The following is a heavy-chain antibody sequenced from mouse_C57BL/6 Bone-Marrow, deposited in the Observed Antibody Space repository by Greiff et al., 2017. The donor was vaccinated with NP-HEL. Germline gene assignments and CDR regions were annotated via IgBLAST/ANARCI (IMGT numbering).Heavy chain of an antibody. D-gene: IGHD2-3*01. J-gene: IGHJ2*01. CDR3: ARSWDGYYEDFDY. CDR2: FTMYSDAT. V-gene: IGHV1-49*01. Sequence: LVESGAELVRPGSSVKLSCKDSYFAFMASAMHWVKQRPGHGLEWIGSFTMYSDATEYSENFKGKATLTANTSSSTAYMELSSLTSEDSAVYYCARSWDGYYEDFDYWGQGTTLTVSS. CDR1: YFAFMASA.